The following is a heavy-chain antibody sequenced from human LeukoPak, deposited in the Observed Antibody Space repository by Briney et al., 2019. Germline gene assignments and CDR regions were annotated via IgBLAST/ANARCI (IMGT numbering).Heavy chain of an antibody. CDR2: IYPGDSDT. Sequence: GESLKISCKGSGYSFTSYRIGWVRQMPGKGLEWMGIIYPGDSDTRYSPSFQGQVTISADKSISTAYLQWSSLKASDTAMYYCASTSICSGGSCYSDEYYYYGMDVWGQGTTVTVSS. J-gene: IGHJ6*02. CDR1: GYSFTSYR. CDR3: ASTSICSGGSCYSDEYYYYGMDV. D-gene: IGHD2-15*01. V-gene: IGHV5-51*01.